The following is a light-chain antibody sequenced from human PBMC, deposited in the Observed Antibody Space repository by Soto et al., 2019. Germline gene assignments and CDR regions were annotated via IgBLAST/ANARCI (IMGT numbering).Light chain of an antibody. J-gene: IGLJ1*01. CDR1: SSDVGGYNY. V-gene: IGLV2-14*01. CDR3: SSYTSSDTYV. Sequence: SALTQPASVSGSPGQSITISCTGTSSDVGGYNYVSWYQQHPGEAPKLMIYEVSNQPSGVSNRFSGSKSGNTASLTISGLQAEYEADYYCSSYTSSDTYVFGTGTKVTV. CDR2: EVS.